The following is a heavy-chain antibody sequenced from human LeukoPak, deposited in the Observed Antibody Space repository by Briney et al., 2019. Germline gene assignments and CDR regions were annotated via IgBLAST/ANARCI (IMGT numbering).Heavy chain of an antibody. CDR2: INPDGITT. CDR3: ARDYYYGMDV. Sequence: QPGGSLRLSCAASGFTFSNYWMHWVRQAPGKGLEWVSRINPDGITTTCADSVKGRFTISRDNAKNTLFLQMNSLRAEDTAVYYCARDYYYGMDVWGQGTTITVSS. J-gene: IGHJ6*02. V-gene: IGHV3-74*01. CDR1: GFTFSNYW.